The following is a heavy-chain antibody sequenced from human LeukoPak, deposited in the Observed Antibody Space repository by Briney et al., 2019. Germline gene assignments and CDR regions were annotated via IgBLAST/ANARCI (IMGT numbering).Heavy chain of an antibody. CDR3: AREKYRGYDSLCFDY. CDR1: GGTFSSYA. V-gene: IGHV1-69*13. J-gene: IGHJ4*02. CDR2: IIPIFGTA. D-gene: IGHD5-12*01. Sequence: ASVKVSCKASGGTFSSYAISWVRQAPGQGLEWMGGIIPIFGTANYAQKFQGRVTITADESTSTAYMELSSLRSEDTAVYYCAREKYRGYDSLCFDYWGQGTLVTVSS.